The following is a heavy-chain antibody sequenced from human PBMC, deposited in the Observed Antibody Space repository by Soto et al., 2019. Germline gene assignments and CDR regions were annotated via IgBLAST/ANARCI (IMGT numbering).Heavy chain of an antibody. J-gene: IGHJ6*04. D-gene: IGHD4-17*01. CDR3: GKLALPSMTTDKIRPMGDYYDVDV. V-gene: IGHV3-30*03. CDR1: GFSFSNYG. CDR2: ISDDGRNK. Sequence: QVQLVESGGGVVQPGRSLSLSCAASGFSFSNYGMHWVRQAPGKGLEWVALISDDGRNKYYADTGKCRFTTSRDNSDNTLSLQMNSLRAEDTAVFYCGKLALPSMTTDKIRPMGDYYDVDVWGKWTTVTVPS.